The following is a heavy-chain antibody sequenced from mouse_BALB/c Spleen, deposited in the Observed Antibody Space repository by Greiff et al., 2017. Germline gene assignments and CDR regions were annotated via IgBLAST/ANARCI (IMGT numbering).Heavy chain of an antibody. D-gene: IGHD1-1*01. V-gene: IGHV5-17*02. CDR2: ISSGSSTI. CDR3: ARSGYYGRIYALDY. J-gene: IGHJ4*01. CDR1: GFTFSSFG. Sequence: EVKLVESGGGLVQPGGSRKLSCAASGFTFSSFGMHWVRQAPEKGLEWVAYISSGSSTIYYADTVKGLFTISRDNPKNTLFLQMTSLRSEDTAMYYCARSGYYGRIYALDYWGQGTSVTVSS.